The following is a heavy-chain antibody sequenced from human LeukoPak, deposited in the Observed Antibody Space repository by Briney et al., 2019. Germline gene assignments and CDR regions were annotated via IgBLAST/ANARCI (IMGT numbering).Heavy chain of an antibody. D-gene: IGHD3-3*01. Sequence: GGSLRLSCAASGFTFSSSAMSWVRQAPGKGLEWVSVFSGSGGSTYYADSVKGRFTISRDNSRNLLSLQMNSLRAEDTAVYYCARGDPIYDFWSGGDYWGQGSLVTVSS. V-gene: IGHV3-23*01. J-gene: IGHJ4*02. CDR3: ARGDPIYDFWSGGDY. CDR2: FSGSGGST. CDR1: GFTFSSSA.